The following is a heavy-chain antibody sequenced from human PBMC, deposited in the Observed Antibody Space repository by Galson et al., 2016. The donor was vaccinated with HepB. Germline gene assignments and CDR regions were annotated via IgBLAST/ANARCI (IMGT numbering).Heavy chain of an antibody. CDR3: ARIGWDVSFDD. D-gene: IGHD5/OR15-5a*01. J-gene: IGHJ4*02. CDR1: GFTFNNYY. Sequence: SLRLSCAASGFTFNNYYMSWIRQAPGKGLEWVSYISTSGNTIYYADSVNGRFTISRATAKRSVYLQMNSLRADDTAVYYCARIGWDVSFDDWGQGTLVAVSS. V-gene: IGHV3-11*01. CDR2: ISTSGNTI.